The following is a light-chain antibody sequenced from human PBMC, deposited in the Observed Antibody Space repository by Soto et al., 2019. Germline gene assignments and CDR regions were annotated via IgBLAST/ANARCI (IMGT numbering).Light chain of an antibody. CDR1: SSDVGGYDY. J-gene: IGLJ1*01. CDR2: EVS. Sequence: QSVLTQPPSASGSPGQSVTISCTGTSSDVGGYDYVSWYKQHPGKAPKLMIYEVSKRPSGVPDRFSGSKSGNTAALTVSGLQAEDEADYYCSSYVGTNSYVFGTGTKATVL. V-gene: IGLV2-8*01. CDR3: SSYVGTNSYV.